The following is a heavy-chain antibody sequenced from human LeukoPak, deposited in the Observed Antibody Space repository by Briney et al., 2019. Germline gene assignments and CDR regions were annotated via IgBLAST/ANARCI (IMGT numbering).Heavy chain of an antibody. D-gene: IGHD3-16*01. Sequence: ASVKVSCKASGYTFTSYYMLWVRQAPGQGLEWMGIINPSGGSTSYAQKFQGRVTMTRDTSTSTVYMELSSLRSEDTAVYYCAREGGKITFGGVTSFDYWGQGTLVTVSS. CDR3: AREGGKITFGGVTSFDY. CDR1: GYTFTSYY. CDR2: INPSGGST. J-gene: IGHJ4*02. V-gene: IGHV1-46*01.